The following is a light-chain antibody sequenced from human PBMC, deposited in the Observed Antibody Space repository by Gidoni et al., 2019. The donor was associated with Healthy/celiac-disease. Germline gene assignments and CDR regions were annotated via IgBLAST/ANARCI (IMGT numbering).Light chain of an antibody. CDR1: KSGDKY. J-gene: IGLJ2*01. Sequence: SYELTQPPSVSVSPGQTASITCPGDKSGDKYACWYQQKPGQYPVLVIYQDSKRPSGIPERFSGSNSGNTATLTISGTQAMDEADYYCQAWDSSTHVVFGGGTKLTVL. CDR3: QAWDSSTHVV. CDR2: QDS. V-gene: IGLV3-1*01.